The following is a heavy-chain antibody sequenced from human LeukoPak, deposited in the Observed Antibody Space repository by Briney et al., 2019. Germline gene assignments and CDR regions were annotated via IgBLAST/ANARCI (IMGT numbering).Heavy chain of an antibody. D-gene: IGHD2-21*02. V-gene: IGHV1-2*02. J-gene: IGHJ6*02. CDR2: INPNSGGT. CDR1: GYTSTGYY. Sequence: GASVKVSCKASGYTSTGYYMHWVRQAPGQGLEWMGWINPNSGGTNYAQKFQGRVTMTRDTSISTAYMELSRLRSDDTAVYYCARCDYFYYYGMDVWGQGTTVTVSS. CDR3: ARCDYFYYYGMDV.